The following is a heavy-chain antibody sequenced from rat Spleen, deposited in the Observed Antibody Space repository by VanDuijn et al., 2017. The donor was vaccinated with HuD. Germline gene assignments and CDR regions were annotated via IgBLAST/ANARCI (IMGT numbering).Heavy chain of an antibody. Sequence: EVQLVESGGGLVQPGRSLKLSCAASGFTFSNSGMAWVRQAPTKGLEWVATISYDGSRTYYRDSVKGRFTISRDNAKSTLYLQMDSLRSEDTATYYCAVAGYGYWGQGVMVTVSS. V-gene: IGHV5-29*01. CDR2: ISYDGSRT. J-gene: IGHJ2*01. CDR1: GFTFSNSG. D-gene: IGHD1-7*01. CDR3: AVAGYGY.